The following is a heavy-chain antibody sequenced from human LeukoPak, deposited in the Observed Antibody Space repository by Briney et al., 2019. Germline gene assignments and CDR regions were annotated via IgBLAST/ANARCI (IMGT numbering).Heavy chain of an antibody. V-gene: IGHV3-21*01. CDR3: ARIGLGRDAYNSFDY. D-gene: IGHD5-24*01. J-gene: IGHJ4*02. CDR2: ISATTIYR. Sequence: PRGSLRLSCAASGFTFSSYDMTWVRQAPGKGLEWVSSISATTIYRFSAGSVRGRFTISRDNVENSLYLQMNDLRREDTAVYYCARIGLGRDAYNSFDYWGQGTLVIVSS. CDR1: GFTFSSYD.